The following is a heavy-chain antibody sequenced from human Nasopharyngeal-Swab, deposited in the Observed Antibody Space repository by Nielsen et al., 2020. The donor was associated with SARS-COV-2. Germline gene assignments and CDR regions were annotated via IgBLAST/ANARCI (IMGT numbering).Heavy chain of an antibody. CDR3: ARVDYGGNSFGMDV. J-gene: IGHJ6*02. CDR1: GFTFSSYS. Sequence: GGSLRLSCAASGFTFSSYSMNWVRQAPGKGLEWVSSISSSSSYKYYADSVKGRFTISRDNSKNTLYLQMNSLRAEDTAVYYCARVDYGGNSFGMDVWGQGTTVTVSS. D-gene: IGHD4-23*01. CDR2: ISSSSSYK. V-gene: IGHV3-21*01.